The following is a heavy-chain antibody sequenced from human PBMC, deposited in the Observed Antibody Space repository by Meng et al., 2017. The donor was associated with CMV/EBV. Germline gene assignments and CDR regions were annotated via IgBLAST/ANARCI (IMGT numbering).Heavy chain of an antibody. J-gene: IGHJ4*02. V-gene: IGHV3-30*02. CDR1: GFTFSSYG. CDR2: IRYDGSNK. Sequence: GESLKISCAASGFTFSSYGMHWVRQAPGKGLEWVAFIRYDGSNKYYADSVKGRFTISRDNSKTTLYLRMNSLRAEDTAVYYCAKDSSTSSAKGSYFDYWGQGTLVTVSS. D-gene: IGHD2-2*01. CDR3: AKDSSTSSAKGSYFDY.